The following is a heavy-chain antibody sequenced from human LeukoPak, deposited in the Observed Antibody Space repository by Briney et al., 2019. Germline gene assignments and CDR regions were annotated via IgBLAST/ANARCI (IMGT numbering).Heavy chain of an antibody. V-gene: IGHV3-74*01. CDR2: IESDGTSA. Sequence: GGSLRLSCAASTSTGLVWMDWVRKAPGKGLVWVARIESDGTSANYADSVRGRFTISRDDAKNTPYLLMNSLGDEDTAVYYCGILPPGYWGQGTQVTVS. D-gene: IGHD2-8*02. J-gene: IGHJ4*02. CDR3: GILPPGY. CDR1: TSTGLVW.